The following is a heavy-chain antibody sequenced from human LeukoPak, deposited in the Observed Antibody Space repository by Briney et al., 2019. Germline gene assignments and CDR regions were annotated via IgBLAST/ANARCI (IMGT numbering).Heavy chain of an antibody. CDR3: ARANPQQQLAFDY. Sequence: SETLSLTCAVYGGSFSGYYWSWIRQPPGKGLEWIGEINHSGSTNYNPSLKSRVTISVDTSKNQFSLKLSSVTAADTAVYYCARANPQQQLAFDYWGRGTLVTVSS. CDR2: INHSGST. V-gene: IGHV4-34*01. CDR1: GGSFSGYY. J-gene: IGHJ4*02. D-gene: IGHD6-13*01.